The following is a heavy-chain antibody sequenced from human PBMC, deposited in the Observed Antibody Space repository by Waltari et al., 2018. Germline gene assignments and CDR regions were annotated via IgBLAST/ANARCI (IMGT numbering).Heavy chain of an antibody. V-gene: IGHV1-2*02. CDR2: INPNRGGT. J-gene: IGHJ5*02. D-gene: IGHD6-6*01. Sequence: QVQLVQSGAEVKKPGASVKVSCKASGYTFTDYYMHWVRQAPGQGLEWMGWINPNRGGTDYAQKFQGRVTMTRDTSSSIAYMELSRLRSDDTAVYYCARDSVYSSSSDWFDPWGQGTLVTVSS. CDR1: GYTFTDYY. CDR3: ARDSVYSSSSDWFDP.